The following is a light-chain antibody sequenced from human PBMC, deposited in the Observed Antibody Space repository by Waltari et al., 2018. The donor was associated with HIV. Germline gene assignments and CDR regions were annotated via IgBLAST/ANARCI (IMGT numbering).Light chain of an antibody. J-gene: IGLJ2*01. V-gene: IGLV3-21*02. CDR3: QVWDRGYKEAV. CDR1: KIGRNS. Sequence: SYVLTQAPSVSVAPGQMATISCGKIGRNSVQGYRQKPGRAPLLVVLDDVDRSSAIPARFSGARSGGRATLTISGVEAGDEADYYCQVWDRGYKEAVFGGGT. CDR2: DDV.